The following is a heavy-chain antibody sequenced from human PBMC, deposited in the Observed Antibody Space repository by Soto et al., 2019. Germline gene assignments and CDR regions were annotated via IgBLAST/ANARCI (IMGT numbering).Heavy chain of an antibody. V-gene: IGHV3-21*01. Sequence: PGGALRLSCAASGFTFSSYSMNWVRQAPGKGLEWVSSISSSSFSINYADSVKGRFSISRDNAQNSLHLQMNNLRAEDPAVYYCARNESSNIYGMDVWGQGTTVTVSS. CDR3: ARNESSNIYGMDV. D-gene: IGHD6-6*01. CDR1: GFTFSSYS. J-gene: IGHJ6*02. CDR2: ISSSSFSI.